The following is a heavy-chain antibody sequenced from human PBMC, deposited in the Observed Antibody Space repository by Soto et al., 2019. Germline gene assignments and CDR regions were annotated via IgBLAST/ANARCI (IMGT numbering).Heavy chain of an antibody. Sequence: QVQLVQSGAEVKKPGASVKVSCKASGYTFTGNYLHWVRQAPGQGLEWMGWISPNFGGTTYAPNFQGRVTVTRDTAISTVYMEPTSPNSDDTAVHYCTRGGGGYLDYWGQGTLVTVSS. J-gene: IGHJ4*02. D-gene: IGHD3-10*01. CDR3: TRGGGGYLDY. CDR1: GYTFTGNY. CDR2: ISPNFGGT. V-gene: IGHV1-2*02.